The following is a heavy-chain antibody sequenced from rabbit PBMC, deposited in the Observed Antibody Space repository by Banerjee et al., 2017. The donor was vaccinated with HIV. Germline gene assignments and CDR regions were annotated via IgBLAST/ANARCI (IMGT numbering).Heavy chain of an antibody. Sequence: QSLEESGGDLVKPGASLTLTCTASGFSFSSSYYMCWVRQAPGKGLEWIACIYTGSIGSSYYASWAKGRFTISKASSTTVTLQMTSLTAADTATYFCARGFGYAGYGYGAFDPWGPGTLVTVS. CDR1: GFSFSSSYY. CDR2: IYTGSIGSS. D-gene: IGHD6-1*01. CDR3: ARGFGYAGYGYGAFDP. J-gene: IGHJ2*01. V-gene: IGHV1S40*01.